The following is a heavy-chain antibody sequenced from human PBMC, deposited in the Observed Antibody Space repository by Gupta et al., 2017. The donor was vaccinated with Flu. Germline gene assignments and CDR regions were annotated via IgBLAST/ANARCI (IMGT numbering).Heavy chain of an antibody. CDR2: INLHNGAK. D-gene: IGHD5-12*01. J-gene: IGHJ4*02. V-gene: IGHV1-2*04. Sequence: QVLLVQSGAEVKRPGASVRVSCKASGFIFTGYYMHWLRQAPGQRVEWMGWINLHNGAKNYGQKFEGWGTLTREKAISTALMDLSGLRLNETAVDYCARGAYNGYDYFDGWGQGALVTVSS. CDR1: GFIFTGYY. CDR3: ARGAYNGYDYFDG.